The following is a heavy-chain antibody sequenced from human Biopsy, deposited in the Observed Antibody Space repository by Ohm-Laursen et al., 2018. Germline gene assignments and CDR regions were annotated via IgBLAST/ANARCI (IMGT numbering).Heavy chain of an antibody. V-gene: IGHV4-39*01. CDR3: ARHDGNGPFALDS. Sequence: SDTLSLTCTVSGGSISSGSNYWAWIRQPPGKGLEWIGSVYHSGTTYYSPSLKSRVTISVDTSKNQLSLKVTSVTAADTAAYYCARHDGNGPFALDSWGQGILVTVSS. D-gene: IGHD5-24*01. J-gene: IGHJ4*02. CDR2: VYHSGTT. CDR1: GGSISSGSNY.